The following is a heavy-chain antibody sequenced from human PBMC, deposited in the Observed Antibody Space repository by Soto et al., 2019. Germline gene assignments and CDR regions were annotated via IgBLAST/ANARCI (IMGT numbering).Heavy chain of an antibody. J-gene: IGHJ4*02. CDR3: ARDIGWYHLDY. V-gene: IGHV3-7*03. D-gene: IGHD1-20*01. Sequence: EVQLVESGGGSVQPGGSLRLSCVASGLTFRDHWMTWVRQAPGKGLEWVGNIKADGSEKFYMDSVRGRFSISRDNAKNSLYLQMNRLRVEDTAVYYCARDIGWYHLDYWGQGTLFTVSS. CDR2: IKADGSEK. CDR1: GLTFRDHW.